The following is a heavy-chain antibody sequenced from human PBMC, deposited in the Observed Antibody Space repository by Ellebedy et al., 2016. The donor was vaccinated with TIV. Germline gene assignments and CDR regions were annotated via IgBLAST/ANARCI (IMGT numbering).Heavy chain of an antibody. J-gene: IGHJ6*02. CDR2: IHSDGRTT. D-gene: IGHD2-2*01. CDR1: GFSFSDHS. CDR3: AKGPYCSITSCYLSDYGLDV. V-gene: IGHV3-74*01. Sequence: GESLKISXAASGFSFSDHSMHWVRQAPGKGLVWVSRIHSDGRTTSYADSVKGRFTISRDSAKNMLYLQMHSLRTEDTAVYYCAKGPYCSITSCYLSDYGLDVWGQGTTVTVSS.